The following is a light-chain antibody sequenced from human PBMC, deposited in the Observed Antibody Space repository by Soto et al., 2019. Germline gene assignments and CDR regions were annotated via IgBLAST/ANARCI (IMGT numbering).Light chain of an antibody. CDR2: EVS. V-gene: IGLV2-14*01. J-gene: IGLJ3*02. CDR3: NSYTSSSTWV. CDR1: NSDIGGYNY. Sequence: QSALTQPASGSGSPGQSITISCTGTNSDIGGYNYVSWYQEHPGKAPKLVIFEVSNRPSGVSNRFSGSKSGNTASLTISGLQAEDEADYYCNSYTSSSTWVFGGGTKLTVL.